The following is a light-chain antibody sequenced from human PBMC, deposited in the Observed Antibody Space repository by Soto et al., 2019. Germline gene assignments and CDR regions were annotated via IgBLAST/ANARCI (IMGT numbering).Light chain of an antibody. V-gene: IGKV1-39*01. J-gene: IGKJ1*01. CDR2: AAS. CDR1: QSISTY. CDR3: QQASTPPRT. Sequence: DIQMTQSPSSLSVSVGDRVTITCRASQSISTYLNWYQQKPGKAPKLLIYAASTLQSGDPSRFSGSGSGTDFRLTITSLQPEDSATYYCQQASTPPRTFGQGTNVDFK.